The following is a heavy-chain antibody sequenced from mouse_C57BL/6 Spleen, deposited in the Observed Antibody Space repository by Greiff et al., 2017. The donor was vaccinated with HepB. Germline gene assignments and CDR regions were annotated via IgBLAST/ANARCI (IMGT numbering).Heavy chain of an antibody. D-gene: IGHD1-1*01. J-gene: IGHJ2*01. CDR1: GYSITSGYY. CDR2: ISYDGSN. CDR3: ARAKVSTTGQGGFDY. Sequence: VQLKQSGPGLVKPSQSLSLTCSVTGYSITSGYYWNWIRQFPGNKLEWMGYISYDGSNNYNPSLKNRISITRDTSKNQFFLKLNSVTTEDTATYYCARAKVSTTGQGGFDYWGQGTTLTVSS. V-gene: IGHV3-6*01.